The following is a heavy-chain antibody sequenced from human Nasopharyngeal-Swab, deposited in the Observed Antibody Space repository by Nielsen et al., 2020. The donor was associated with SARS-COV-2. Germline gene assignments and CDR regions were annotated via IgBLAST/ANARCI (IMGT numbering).Heavy chain of an antibody. J-gene: IGHJ5*02. V-gene: IGHV1-2*06. CDR3: AREGGRGYCSSTSCHAWFDP. D-gene: IGHD2-2*01. CDR2: INPNSGGT. Sequence: WVRQAPGQGLEWMGRINPNSGGTNYAQKFQGRVTMTRDTSISTAYMELSRLTSDDTAVYYCAREGGRGYCSSTSCHAWFDPWGQGTLVTVSS.